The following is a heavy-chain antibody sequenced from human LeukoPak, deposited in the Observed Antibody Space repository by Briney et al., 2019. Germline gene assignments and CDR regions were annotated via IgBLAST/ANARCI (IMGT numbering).Heavy chain of an antibody. D-gene: IGHD3-10*01. J-gene: IGHJ5*02. CDR2: ISAYNGNT. V-gene: IGHV1-18*04. Sequence: ASVKISCKASGYTFTSYGISWLRQHPGQGLEWMVWISAYNGNTNYAQKLQGRVTMTTDTSTSTAYMELRSLRSDDTAVYYCARAPMVRGVAHYNWFDPWGQGTLVTVSS. CDR3: ARAPMVRGVAHYNWFDP. CDR1: GYTFTSYG.